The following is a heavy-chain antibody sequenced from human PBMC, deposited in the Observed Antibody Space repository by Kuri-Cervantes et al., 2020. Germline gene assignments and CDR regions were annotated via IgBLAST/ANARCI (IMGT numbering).Heavy chain of an antibody. Sequence: GGSLRLSCAASGFTFSSYSMNWVRQAPGKGLEWVSSISSSSSYIYYADSVKGRFTISRDNAKNSLYLQMNSLRAEDTAVYYCARDRNDILTGWFDPWAREPWSPSPQ. V-gene: IGHV3-21*01. CDR2: ISSSSSYI. CDR1: GFTFSSYS. CDR3: ARDRNDILTGWFDP. J-gene: IGHJ5*02. D-gene: IGHD3-9*01.